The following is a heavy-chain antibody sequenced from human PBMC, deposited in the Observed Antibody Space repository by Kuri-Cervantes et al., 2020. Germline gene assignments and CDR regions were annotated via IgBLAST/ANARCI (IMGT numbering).Heavy chain of an antibody. CDR2: ISYDGSNK. J-gene: IGHJ5*02. V-gene: IGHV3-30*19. Sequence: GESLKISCAASGFNFRSYGMHWVRQAPGKGLEWVAVISYDGSNKYYAENVQGRFTITRDNSKNTLYLQMNSLRAEDTAVYYCARAIAVAAPSWFDPWGQGTLVTVSS. CDR1: GFNFRSYG. CDR3: ARAIAVAAPSWFDP. D-gene: IGHD6-19*01.